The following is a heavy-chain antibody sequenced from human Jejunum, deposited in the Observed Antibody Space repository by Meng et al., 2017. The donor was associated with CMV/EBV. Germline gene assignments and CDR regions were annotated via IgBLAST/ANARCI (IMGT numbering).Heavy chain of an antibody. CDR3: AKDPRYCSTSSCYWGTFDP. CDR1: GFFFTTYA. Sequence: EVQLLESGGDWVQPGGSLRLPGAASGFFFTTYAMNWVRQAPGKGLEWVSSISGSGDSTYYADSVKGRFTISRDNSKNTLYLQMNSLRVEDTALYYCAKDPRYCSTSSCYWGTFDPWGQGTLVTVSS. CDR2: ISGSGDST. J-gene: IGHJ5*02. D-gene: IGHD2-2*01. V-gene: IGHV3-23*01.